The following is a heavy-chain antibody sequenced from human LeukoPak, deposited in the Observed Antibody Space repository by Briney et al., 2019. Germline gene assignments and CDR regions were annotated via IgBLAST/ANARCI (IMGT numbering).Heavy chain of an antibody. CDR1: GDTISRHY. J-gene: IGHJ6*03. CDR2: LYYSGST. D-gene: IGHD2-15*01. V-gene: IGHV4-59*11. Sequence: SETLSLTCTVSGDTISRHYWNWIRHSPGRGLEWIGYLYYSGSTNYNPSLKSRVTMSLDTSQNRLYLNMSAVTAADTAVYFCAKVYSYHYYYMEIWGKGTTVTVSS. CDR3: AKVYSYHYYYMEI.